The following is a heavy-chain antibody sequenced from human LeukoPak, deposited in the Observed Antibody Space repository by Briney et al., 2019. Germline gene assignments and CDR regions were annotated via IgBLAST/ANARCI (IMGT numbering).Heavy chain of an antibody. J-gene: IGHJ5*02. D-gene: IGHD3-10*01. CDR3: ARVGVTGANWFDP. CDR2: INPNSGGT. V-gene: IGHV1-2*02. Sequence: ASVKVSCKASGYTFTGYYMHWVRQAPGQGLEWMGWINPNSGGTNYAQKFQGRVTMTRDTSISTAYMELSRLRSDDTAVYYCARVGVTGANWFDPWGQGTLVIVSS. CDR1: GYTFTGYY.